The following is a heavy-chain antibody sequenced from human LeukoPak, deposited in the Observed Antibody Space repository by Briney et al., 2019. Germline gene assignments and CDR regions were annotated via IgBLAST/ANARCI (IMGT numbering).Heavy chain of an antibody. CDR2: ISYDGSNK. CDR1: GFTFSSYA. V-gene: IGHV3-30-3*01. CDR3: ARGSQSVADY. Sequence: PGRSLRLSCAASGFTFSSYAMHWVRQAPGKGLEWVAVISYDGSNKYYADSVKGRFTISRDNSKNTLYLQMNSLRAEDTAVYYCARGSQSVADYWGQGTLVTVSS. D-gene: IGHD4-23*01. J-gene: IGHJ4*02.